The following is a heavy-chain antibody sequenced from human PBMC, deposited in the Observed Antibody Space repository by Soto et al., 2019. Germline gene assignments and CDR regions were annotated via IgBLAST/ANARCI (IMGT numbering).Heavy chain of an antibody. J-gene: IGHJ6*02. CDR3: ARSVLPGSYRYYYGMDV. V-gene: IGHV4-39*01. Sequence: PSETLSLTCTVSGGSISSSSYYWGWIRQPPGKGLEWIGSIYYSGSTYYNPSLKSRVTISVDTSKNQFSLKLSSVTAADTAVYYCARSVLPGSYRYYYGMDVWGQGTTVTVSS. CDR1: GGSISSSSYY. CDR2: IYYSGST. D-gene: IGHD3-16*02.